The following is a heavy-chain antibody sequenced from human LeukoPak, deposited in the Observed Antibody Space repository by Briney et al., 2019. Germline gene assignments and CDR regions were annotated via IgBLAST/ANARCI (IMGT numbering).Heavy chain of an antibody. CDR3: AREVAGTWAFDI. CDR1: GDSVSSNTAA. Sequence: QTLSLSCAISGDSVSSNTAAWNWIRQSPSRGLEWLGRTFYRSNWYDDCAASVKSRITINPDTSKNQFSLHLKSVTPEDTAVYYCAREVAGTWAFDIWGQGTRVTVSS. D-gene: IGHD6-19*01. J-gene: IGHJ3*02. CDR2: TFYRSNWYD. V-gene: IGHV6-1*01.